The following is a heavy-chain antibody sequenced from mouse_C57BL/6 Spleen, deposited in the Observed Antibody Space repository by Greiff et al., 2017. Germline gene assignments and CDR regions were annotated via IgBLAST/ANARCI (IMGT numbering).Heavy chain of an antibody. CDR3: APAFYYGSINYYAMDY. CDR1: GYTFTSYW. CDR2: IHPNSGST. V-gene: IGHV1-64*01. D-gene: IGHD1-1*01. Sequence: QVQLQQPGAELVKPGASVKLSCKASGYTFTSYWMHWVKQRPGQGLEWIGMIHPNSGSTNYNEKFKSKATLTVDKSSSTAYIQLSSLRSEDSAVYYCAPAFYYGSINYYAMDYWGKGTSVTVSS. J-gene: IGHJ4*01.